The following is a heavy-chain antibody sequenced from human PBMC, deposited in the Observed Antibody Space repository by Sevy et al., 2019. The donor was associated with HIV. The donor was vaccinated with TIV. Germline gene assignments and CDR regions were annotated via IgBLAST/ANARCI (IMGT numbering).Heavy chain of an antibody. Sequence: GGSLRLSCAASGFTVSSNYMSWVRQAPGKGLEWVSVIYSGCCTYYADSVKGRFTISSDNSMNTLYLRMNSLRAEDTAVYYCCIQDEWLLYFQHWGQGTLVTVSS. CDR2: IYSGCCT. J-gene: IGHJ1*01. CDR3: CIQDEWLLYFQH. D-gene: IGHD3-3*01. V-gene: IGHV3-53*01. CDR1: GFTVSSNY.